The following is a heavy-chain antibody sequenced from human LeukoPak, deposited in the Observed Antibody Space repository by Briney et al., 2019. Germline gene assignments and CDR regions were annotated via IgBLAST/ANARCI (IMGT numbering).Heavy chain of an antibody. V-gene: IGHV4-4*07. CDR2: IYTSGST. D-gene: IGHD2-2*01. CDR1: GGSISSYY. CDR3: ARDSLDIVVVPAAMGVYYYYGMDV. Sequence: SETLSLTCTVSGGSISSYYWSWIRQPAGKGLEWIGRIYTSGSTNYNPSLKSRVTMSVDTSKNQFSLKLSSVTAADTAVYYCARDSLDIVVVPAAMGVYYYYGMDVWGQGTTVTVSS. J-gene: IGHJ6*02.